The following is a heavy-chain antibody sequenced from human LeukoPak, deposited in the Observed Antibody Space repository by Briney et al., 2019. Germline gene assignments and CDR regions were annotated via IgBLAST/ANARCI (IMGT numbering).Heavy chain of an antibody. D-gene: IGHD2-8*02. J-gene: IGHJ4*02. CDR1: GYSISSGYY. CDR2: IYQSGST. V-gene: IGHV4-38-2*02. Sequence: SSETLSLTCTVSGYSISSGYYWGWIRQPPGKGLEWIGSIYQSGSTYYNPSLKSRVTISVDTSKNQFSLKLSSVTAADTAVYYCARAGHLVADFDYWGQGTLVTVSS. CDR3: ARAGHLVADFDY.